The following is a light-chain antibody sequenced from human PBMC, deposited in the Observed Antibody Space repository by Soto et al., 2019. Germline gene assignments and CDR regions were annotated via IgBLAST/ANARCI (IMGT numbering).Light chain of an antibody. CDR3: SSYTSSSTVV. J-gene: IGLJ1*01. Sequence: QSALTQPASVSGSPGQSITISCTGTSSDVGGYNYVSWYQQHPGKAPRLMIFEVSNRPSGVSNRFSGSKSGNSASLTISGLQAEDEADYYCSSYTSSSTVVFGTGTNVTAL. CDR1: SSDVGGYNY. V-gene: IGLV2-14*01. CDR2: EVS.